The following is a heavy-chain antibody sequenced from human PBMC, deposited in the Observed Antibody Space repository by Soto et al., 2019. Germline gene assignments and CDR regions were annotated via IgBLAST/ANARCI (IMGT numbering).Heavy chain of an antibody. CDR3: ARDKDSGSYRPPVDY. J-gene: IGHJ4*02. D-gene: IGHD1-26*01. CDR1: GYTFTGYY. CDR2: INPNSGGT. Sequence: QVQLVQSGAEVKKPGASVKVSCKASGYTFTGYYMHWVRQAPGQGLEWMGWINPNSGGTNYAQKFQGRVTMTRDTSISTAYMELSRLRSDDTAVYYCARDKDSGSYRPPVDYWGQGTLVTVSS. V-gene: IGHV1-2*02.